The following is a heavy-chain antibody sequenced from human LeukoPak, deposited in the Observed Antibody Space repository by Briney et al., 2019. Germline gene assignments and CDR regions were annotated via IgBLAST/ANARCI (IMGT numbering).Heavy chain of an antibody. V-gene: IGHV2-70*11. CDR1: GFSLSTSGMC. CDR3: ARSPSSRRYAFDI. Sequence: SAPTLVNPTQTLTLTCTFSGFSLSTSGMCVSWIRQPPGKALEWLARIDWDDDKYYSTSLKTRLTISKDTSKNQVVLTMTNMDPVDTATYYCARSPSSRRYAFDIWGQGTMVTVSS. D-gene: IGHD2-2*01. J-gene: IGHJ3*02. CDR2: IDWDDDK.